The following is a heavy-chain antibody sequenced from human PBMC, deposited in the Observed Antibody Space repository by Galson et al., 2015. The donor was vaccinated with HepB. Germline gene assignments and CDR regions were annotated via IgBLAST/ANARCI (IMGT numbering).Heavy chain of an antibody. CDR3: AREISEARGTSEHTTRASYYYTDV. V-gene: IGHV1-18*01. D-gene: IGHD1-14*01. CDR1: GYPFINSA. CDR2: ISSYNGNT. Sequence: SVKVSCKASGYPFINSAVTWVRQAPGQGLEWMGWISSYNGNTNYAQKFQGRLTMNIDTSTNTAYMELTSLRADDTAVYYCAREISEARGTSEHTTRASYYYTDVWGKGTTVAVSS. J-gene: IGHJ6*03.